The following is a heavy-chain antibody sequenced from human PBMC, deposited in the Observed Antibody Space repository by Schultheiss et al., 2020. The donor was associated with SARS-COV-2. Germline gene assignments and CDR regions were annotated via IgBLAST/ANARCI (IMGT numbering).Heavy chain of an antibody. Sequence: SETLSLTCTVSGGSISSGGYYWSWIRQHPGKGLEWIGYIYYSGSTNYNPSLKSRVTISVDTSKNQFSLKLSSVTAADTAVYYCARGRYCSSTSCYWGWYFDLWGRGTLVTVSS. D-gene: IGHD2-2*01. J-gene: IGHJ2*01. CDR3: ARGRYCSSTSCYWGWYFDL. CDR1: GGSISSGGYY. CDR2: IYYSGST. V-gene: IGHV4-31*03.